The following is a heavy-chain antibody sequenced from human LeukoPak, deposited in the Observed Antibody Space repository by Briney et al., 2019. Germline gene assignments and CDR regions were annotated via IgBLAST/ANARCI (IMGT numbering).Heavy chain of an antibody. D-gene: IGHD6-19*01. CDR3: ARLRAVDGFDY. CDR1: GGSFSGYH. Sequence: SETLSLTCVVYGGSFSGYHWSWIRQPPGKGLEWIGEINHSGYTNYNPSVQSRVTISVDTSKNQFSLKLSSVTAADTAVYYCARLRAVDGFDYWGQGTLVTVSS. J-gene: IGHJ4*02. V-gene: IGHV4-34*01. CDR2: INHSGYT.